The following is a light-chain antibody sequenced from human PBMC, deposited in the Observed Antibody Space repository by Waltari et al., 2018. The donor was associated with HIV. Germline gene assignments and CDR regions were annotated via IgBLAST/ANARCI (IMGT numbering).Light chain of an antibody. CDR1: SSHIGSYND. CDR3: SSDAGSNTLL. J-gene: IGLJ2*01. CDR2: EVT. Sequence: SALPQPPSAAGSPGHSVTICCAGTSSHIGSYNDLHLYQQHQGKALRLIIYEVTKLPSGVPDRFSGSRSGNAASLTVSGLQPEDEAVYYCSSDAGSNTLLFGGGT. V-gene: IGLV2-8*01.